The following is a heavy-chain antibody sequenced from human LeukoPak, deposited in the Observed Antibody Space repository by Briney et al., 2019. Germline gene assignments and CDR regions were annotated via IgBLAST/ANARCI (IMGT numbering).Heavy chain of an antibody. CDR1: GFAFRSYG. Sequence: PGGSLRLSCAASGFAFRSYGMHWVRQAPGKGLEWVGVISYGGSNEYYADSVKGRFTISRDNSKNTLYLQMNSLRAEDTAVYYCAKDQGIAVVSYYFDYWGQGTLVTVSS. V-gene: IGHV3-30*18. D-gene: IGHD6-19*01. CDR3: AKDQGIAVVSYYFDY. CDR2: ISYGGSNE. J-gene: IGHJ4*02.